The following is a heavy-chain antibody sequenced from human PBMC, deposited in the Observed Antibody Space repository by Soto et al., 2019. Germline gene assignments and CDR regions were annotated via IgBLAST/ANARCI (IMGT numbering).Heavy chain of an antibody. CDR3: VKERSITMIVVVIPHDAFDI. Sequence: PGGSLRLSCSASGFTFSSYAMHWVRQAPGKGLEYVSAISSNGGSTYYADSVKGRFTISRDNSKNTLYLQMSSLRAEDTAVYYCVKERSITMIVVVIPHDAFDIWGQGTMVTVSS. CDR1: GFTFSSYA. CDR2: ISSNGGST. V-gene: IGHV3-64D*06. J-gene: IGHJ3*02. D-gene: IGHD3-22*01.